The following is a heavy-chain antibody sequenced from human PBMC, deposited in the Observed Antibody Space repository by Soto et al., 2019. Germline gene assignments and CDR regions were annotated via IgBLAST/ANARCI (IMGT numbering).Heavy chain of an antibody. J-gene: IGHJ4*02. CDR1: GYSISSSNW. Sequence: NPSETLSLTCAVSGYSISSSNWWGWIRQPPGKGLEWIGYVHYSGSIYYNPSLQSRVTMSVDTSKNQVSLELSSATVADTAVYYCVRGTDLYKCGFWGQGTLVT. CDR3: VRGTDLYKCGF. V-gene: IGHV4-28*05. CDR2: VHYSGSI. D-gene: IGHD6-25*01.